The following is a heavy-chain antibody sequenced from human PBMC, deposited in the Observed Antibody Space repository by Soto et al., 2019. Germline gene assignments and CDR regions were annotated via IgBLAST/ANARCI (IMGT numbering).Heavy chain of an antibody. D-gene: IGHD7-27*01. CDR1: GFTFSNYY. Sequence: EVQLVESGGGLVQPGGSLILSCAASGFTFSNYYMSWVRQAPGKGLEWSGRIKRKIDGGTTDYAAPVKGSFIISRDDSKGILYLQMNGLNAEDTAMYYCGTGNAFDIWGQGTMVTVSS. CDR2: IKRKIDGGTT. CDR3: GTGNAFDI. V-gene: IGHV3-15*01. J-gene: IGHJ3*02.